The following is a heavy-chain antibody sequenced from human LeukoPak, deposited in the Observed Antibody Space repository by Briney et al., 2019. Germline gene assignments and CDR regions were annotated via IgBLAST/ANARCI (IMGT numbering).Heavy chain of an antibody. CDR3: ARWIHDSAAWRLDY. J-gene: IGHJ4*02. Sequence: GGSLRLSCAASGVTFSNYYMSWVRQAPGKGLEWVANIRQDASAVFQVDSLKGRFTVSRDNTKNSLYLQMSSLRVEDTAVYYCARWIHDSAAWRLDYWGRGALVTVSS. V-gene: IGHV3-7*04. CDR1: GVTFSNYY. CDR2: IRQDASAV. D-gene: IGHD3-22*01.